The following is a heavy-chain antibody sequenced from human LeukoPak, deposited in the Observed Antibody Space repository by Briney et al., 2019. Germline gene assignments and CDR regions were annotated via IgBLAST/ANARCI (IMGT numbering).Heavy chain of an antibody. CDR3: ARGPIVVVTAANFDY. CDR1: GGTFSSYA. V-gene: IGHV1-69*06. D-gene: IGHD2-21*02. CDR2: IFPIFGTA. Sequence: GASVKVSCKASGGTFSSYAISWVRQAPGQGREWMGRIFPIFGTANYAQKFQGRVTITADKSTSTAYMELSSLRSEDTAVYYCARGPIVVVTAANFDYWGQGTLVTVSS. J-gene: IGHJ4*02.